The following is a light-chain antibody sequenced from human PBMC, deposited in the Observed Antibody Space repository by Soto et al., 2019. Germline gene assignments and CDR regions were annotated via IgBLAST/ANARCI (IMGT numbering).Light chain of an antibody. CDR3: GTWDSSLNVGV. V-gene: IGLV1-51*01. J-gene: IGLJ2*01. CDR1: SSNIGNNY. Sequence: QSVLTQPPSVSAAPGQKLTISCSGSSSNIGNNYVSWYQQLPGTAPKLLIYDNNKRPSGIPDRFSGSKSGTSATLGITGLQTGDEADYYCGTWDSSLNVGVFGGGTQLTVL. CDR2: DNN.